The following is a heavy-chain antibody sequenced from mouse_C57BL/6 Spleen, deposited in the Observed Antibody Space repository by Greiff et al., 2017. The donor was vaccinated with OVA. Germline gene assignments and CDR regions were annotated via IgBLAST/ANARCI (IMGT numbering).Heavy chain of an antibody. CDR2: IYPGDGDT. V-gene: IGHV1-80*01. J-gene: IGHJ2*01. Sequence: QVQLKQSGAELVKPGASVKISCKASGYAFSSYWMNWVKQRPGKGLEWIGQIYPGDGDTNYNGKFKGKATLTADKSSSTAYMQLSSLTSEDSAVYFCARSAPTTGFDYWGQGTTLTVSS. D-gene: IGHD1-1*01. CDR1: GYAFSSYW. CDR3: ARSAPTTGFDY.